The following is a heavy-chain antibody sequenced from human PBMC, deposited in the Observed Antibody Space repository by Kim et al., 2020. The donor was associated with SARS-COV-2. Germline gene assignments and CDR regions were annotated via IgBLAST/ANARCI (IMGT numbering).Heavy chain of an antibody. J-gene: IGHJ1*01. V-gene: IGHV3-23*01. CDR3: ARSLKGSPYDSVSH. CDR1: GFTFSTYA. Sequence: GGSLRLSCAASGFTFSTYAMTWVRHVPGKGLEWVSVISGNAGSTYYADSVKGRFSISRDNSKNTLYLQLNGLRAEDTALYYCARSLKGSPYDSVSHWGQGTLVTVSS. D-gene: IGHD3-3*01. CDR2: ISGNAGST.